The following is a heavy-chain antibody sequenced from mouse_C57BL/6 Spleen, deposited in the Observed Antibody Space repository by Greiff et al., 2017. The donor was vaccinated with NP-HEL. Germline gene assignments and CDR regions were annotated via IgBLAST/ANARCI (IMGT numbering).Heavy chain of an antibody. CDR1: GYTFTSYW. V-gene: IGHV1-64*01. CDR3: ARREGNYELYFDY. Sequence: VQLQQPGAELVKPGASVKLSCKASGYTFTSYWMHWVKQRPGQGLEWIGMIHPNSGSTNYNEKFKSKATLTVDKSSSTAYMQLSSLTSEDSAVYYCARREGNYELYFDYWGQGTTLTVSS. J-gene: IGHJ2*01. D-gene: IGHD2-1*01. CDR2: IHPNSGST.